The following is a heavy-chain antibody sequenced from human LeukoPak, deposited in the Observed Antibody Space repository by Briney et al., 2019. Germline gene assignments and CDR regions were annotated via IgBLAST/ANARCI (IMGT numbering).Heavy chain of an antibody. Sequence: PGGSLRLSCAASGLTFSSHWMHWVRQAPGKGLVWVSRITNDGSSTTYADSVKGRFTISRDNAKNMLYLQANSLRAEDTAVYYCARKTYYYDSSGYYFPSIAVNYFDYWGQGTLVTVSS. CDR3: ARKTYYYDSSGYYFPSIAVNYFDY. V-gene: IGHV3-74*01. D-gene: IGHD3-22*01. CDR1: GLTFSSHW. CDR2: ITNDGSST. J-gene: IGHJ4*02.